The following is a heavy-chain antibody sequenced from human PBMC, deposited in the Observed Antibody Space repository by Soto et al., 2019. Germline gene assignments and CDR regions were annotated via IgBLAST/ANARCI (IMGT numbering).Heavy chain of an antibody. CDR3: TTGGGWVVVPAVMRGGKNYFDS. Sequence: EVQLVESGGGLVKPGGSLRLSCAASGFTFSNAWMSWVRQAPGKGLEWVGRIKSKTDGGTTDYAAPVKGRFTISRDDSKNRLYLKMNSLKTGDTAVYYCTTGGGWVVVPAVMRGGKNYFDSGGQGTLVTVPS. V-gene: IGHV3-15*01. CDR1: GFTFSNAW. CDR2: IKSKTDGGTT. D-gene: IGHD2-2*01. J-gene: IGHJ4*02.